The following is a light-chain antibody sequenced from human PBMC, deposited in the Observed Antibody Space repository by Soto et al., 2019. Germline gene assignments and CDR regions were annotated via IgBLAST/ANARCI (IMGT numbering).Light chain of an antibody. CDR3: CSYAGSSTYV. J-gene: IGLJ1*01. CDR1: SRDVGSYNL. CDR2: EVS. V-gene: IGLV2-23*02. Sequence: QSALTQPASVSGSPGQSVTISCTGTSRDVGSYNLVSWYQQHPGKAPKLMIYEVSKRPSGVSNRFSGSKSGNTASLTISGLQTEDEADYCCCSYAGSSTYVFGTGTQLTVL.